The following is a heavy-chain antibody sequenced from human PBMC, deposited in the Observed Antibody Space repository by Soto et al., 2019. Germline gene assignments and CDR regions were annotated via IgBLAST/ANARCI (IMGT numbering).Heavy chain of an antibody. CDR3: ARDQGYYYDSSGYYHVDY. D-gene: IGHD3-22*01. CDR1: GYTFTSYG. V-gene: IGHV1-18*01. Sequence: ASVKVSCTASGYTFTSYGISWVRQAPGQGLEWMGWISAYNGNTNYAQKLQGRVTMTTDTSTSTAYMELRSLRSDDTAVYYCARDQGYYYDSSGYYHVDYWGQGTLVTVSS. CDR2: ISAYNGNT. J-gene: IGHJ4*02.